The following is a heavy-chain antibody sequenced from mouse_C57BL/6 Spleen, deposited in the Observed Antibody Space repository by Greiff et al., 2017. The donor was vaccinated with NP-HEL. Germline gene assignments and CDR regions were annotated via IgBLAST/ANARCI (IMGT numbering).Heavy chain of an antibody. V-gene: IGHV5-4*01. CDR2: ISDGGSYT. Sequence: EVQGVESGGGLVKPGGSLKLSCAASGFTFSSYAMSWVRQTPEKRLEWVATISDGGSYTYYPDNVKGRFTISRDNAKNNLYLQMSHLKSEDTAMYYCARSWGDRYFDVWGTGTTVTVSS. CDR1: GFTFSSYA. D-gene: IGHD3-3*01. J-gene: IGHJ1*03. CDR3: ARSWGDRYFDV.